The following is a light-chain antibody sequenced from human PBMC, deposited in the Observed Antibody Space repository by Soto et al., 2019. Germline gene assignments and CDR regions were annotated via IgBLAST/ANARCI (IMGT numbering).Light chain of an antibody. Sequence: IVLTQSPGTLSLSPGERATLSCRASQSVSNYLAWYQQRPGQAPRLLIYGVSTRASGIPDRFSGSGSGTDFTLTISRLEPEDSAVYYCQQHGGSVLVSFGGGSKVEIK. CDR3: QQHGGSVLVS. CDR1: QSVSNY. J-gene: IGKJ4*01. V-gene: IGKV3-20*01. CDR2: GVS.